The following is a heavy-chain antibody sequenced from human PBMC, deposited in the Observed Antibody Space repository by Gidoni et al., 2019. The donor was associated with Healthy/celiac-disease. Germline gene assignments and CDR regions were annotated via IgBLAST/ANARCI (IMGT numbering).Heavy chain of an antibody. Sequence: EVQLVASGGGLVQPGRSLRLSCAASGFTFDDYAMHWVRQAPGKGLEWVSGISWNSGSIGYADSVKGRFTISRDNAKNSLYLQMNSLRAEDTALYYCAKALGGVTTLVDAFDIWGQGTMVTVSS. V-gene: IGHV3-9*01. D-gene: IGHD4-17*01. CDR1: GFTFDDYA. CDR3: AKALGGVTTLVDAFDI. CDR2: ISWNSGSI. J-gene: IGHJ3*02.